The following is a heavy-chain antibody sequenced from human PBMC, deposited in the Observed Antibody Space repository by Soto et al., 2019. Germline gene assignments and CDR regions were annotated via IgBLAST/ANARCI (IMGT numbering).Heavy chain of an antibody. V-gene: IGHV3-11*03. Sequence: GGSLRLSCAASGFTFSDYYMSWIRQAPGKGLEWVSYITSSSSYTNYADSVKGRFTISRDNSKNTLYLQMNSLRAEDTAVYYCAKNPGYYYDSTGYHFDYWGQGTLVTVS. CDR3: AKNPGYYYDSTGYHFDY. D-gene: IGHD3-22*01. J-gene: IGHJ4*02. CDR2: ITSSSSYT. CDR1: GFTFSDYY.